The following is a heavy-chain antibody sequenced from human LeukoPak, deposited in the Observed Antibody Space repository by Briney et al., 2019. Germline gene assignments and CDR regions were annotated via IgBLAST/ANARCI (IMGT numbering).Heavy chain of an antibody. V-gene: IGHV3-33*01. CDR2: IWYDGSNK. CDR1: GFTFSSYG. D-gene: IGHD2-21*01. CDR3: ARPLAYCGGDCYHYGMDV. Sequence: GRSLRLSCAASGFTFSSYGMHWVRQAPGKGLEWVAVIWYDGSNKYYADSVKGRFTISRDNSKNTLYLQMNSLRAEDTAVYYCARPLAYCGGDCYHYGMDVWGQGTTVTVSS. J-gene: IGHJ6*02.